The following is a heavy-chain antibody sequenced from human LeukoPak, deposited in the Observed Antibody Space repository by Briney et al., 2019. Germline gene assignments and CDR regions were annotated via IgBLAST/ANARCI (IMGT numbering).Heavy chain of an antibody. J-gene: IGHJ2*01. CDR1: GGSLSSDY. Sequence: PSETLSLTCTVSGGSLSSDYWSWIRQPPGKGLEWIGYIYSSGSTKYNPSLKSRVTISVDTSKNQFSLKLSSVTAADTAVYYCARARVRSYSYDSSGFYTSDWHFDLWGRGTLVTVSS. D-gene: IGHD3-22*01. V-gene: IGHV4-59*01. CDR3: ARARVRSYSYDSSGFYTSDWHFDL. CDR2: IYSSGST.